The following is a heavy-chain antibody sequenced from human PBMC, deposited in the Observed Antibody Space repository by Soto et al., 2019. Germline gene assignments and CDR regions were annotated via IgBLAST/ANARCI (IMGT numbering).Heavy chain of an antibody. Sequence: SETLSLTCAVSGYSISSGYYWGWIRQPPGKGLEWIWSIYHSGSTYYNPSLKSRVTISVDTSKNQFSLKLSSVTAADTAVYYCARESDYVWGRDRPVAWGKGTLVTV. D-gene: IGHD3-16*02. CDR1: GYSISSGYY. V-gene: IGHV4-38-2*02. CDR3: ARESDYVWGRDRPVA. CDR2: IYHSGST. J-gene: IGHJ4*02.